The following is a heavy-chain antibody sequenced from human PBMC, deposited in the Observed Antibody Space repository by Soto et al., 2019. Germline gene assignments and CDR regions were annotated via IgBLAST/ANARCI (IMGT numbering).Heavy chain of an antibody. J-gene: IGHJ4*02. Sequence: QVQLVQSGAEVKKPGASVKVSCKASGYTFTGNAMHWVRQAPGQRLEWMGWINTGNGNTKYSQKFQGRVTSTRDTSATTTYMELSSLRSEDTAVYYCAREGYDSSGYPLGYWGQGTLVTGSS. CDR2: INTGNGNT. CDR1: GYTFTGNA. V-gene: IGHV1-3*04. CDR3: AREGYDSSGYPLGY. D-gene: IGHD3-22*01.